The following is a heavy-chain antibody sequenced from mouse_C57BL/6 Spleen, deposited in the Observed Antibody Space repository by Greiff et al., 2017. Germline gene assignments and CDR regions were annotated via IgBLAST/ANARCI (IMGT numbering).Heavy chain of an antibody. J-gene: IGHJ4*01. CDR3: ARGYPYAMDY. Sequence: QVQLQQPGAELVMPGASVKLSCKASGYTFTSYWMHWVKRRPGQGLEWIGEIDPSDSYTNYNQKFKGKSTLTVDKSSSTAYMQLSSLTSEDSAVYYCARGYPYAMDYWGQGTSVTVSS. V-gene: IGHV1-69*01. CDR2: IDPSDSYT. D-gene: IGHD2-2*01. CDR1: GYTFTSYW.